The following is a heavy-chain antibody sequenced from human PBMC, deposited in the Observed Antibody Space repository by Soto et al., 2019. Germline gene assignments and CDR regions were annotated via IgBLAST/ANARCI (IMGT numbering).Heavy chain of an antibody. CDR3: ANSLRGFVEVVDY. CDR1: GFTVSSNY. Sequence: GGSLRLSCAASGFTVSSNYMSWVRQAPGKGLEWVSVIYSGGSTYYADSVKGRFTISRDNSKNTLYLQMNSLRAEDTAVYYCANSLRGFVEVVDYWGQGTLVTVSS. J-gene: IGHJ4*02. V-gene: IGHV3-66*01. D-gene: IGHD3-10*01. CDR2: IYSGGST.